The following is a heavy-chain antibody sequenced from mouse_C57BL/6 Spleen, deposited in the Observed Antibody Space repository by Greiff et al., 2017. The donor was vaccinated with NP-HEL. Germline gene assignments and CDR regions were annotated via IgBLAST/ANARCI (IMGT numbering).Heavy chain of an antibody. Sequence: EVKVVESGGGLVQPGGSLSLSCAASGFTFTDYYMSWVRQPPGKALEWLGFIRNKANGYTTEYSASVKGRFTISRDNSQSILYLQMNALRAEDSATYYCARYHYYGYYAMDYWGQGTSVTVSS. J-gene: IGHJ4*01. CDR2: IRNKANGYTT. CDR1: GFTFTDYY. V-gene: IGHV7-3*01. D-gene: IGHD1-2*01. CDR3: ARYHYYGYYAMDY.